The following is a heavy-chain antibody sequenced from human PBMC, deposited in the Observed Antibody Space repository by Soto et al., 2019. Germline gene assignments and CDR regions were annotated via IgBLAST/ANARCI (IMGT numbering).Heavy chain of an antibody. D-gene: IGHD1-26*01. Sequence: EVQLVESGGGLVKPGGSLRLSCAASGFTFSHTWMSWVRKGPGKGLEWVGRIKANSQGGTTDYAAPVKGRFTISRDESENTLDLQMNSLKPEDTGIYFCATTGYYKAESAPVFAHWGQGTLVPSPQ. CDR3: ATTGYYKAESAPVFAH. CDR2: IKANSQGGTT. V-gene: IGHV3-15*01. J-gene: IGHJ4*02. CDR1: GFTFSHTW.